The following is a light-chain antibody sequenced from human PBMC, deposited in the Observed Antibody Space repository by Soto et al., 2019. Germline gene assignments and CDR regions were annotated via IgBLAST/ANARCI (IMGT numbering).Light chain of an antibody. J-gene: IGKJ4*01. V-gene: IGKV1-6*01. Sequence: AIQMKQSPSSLSASVGDRFTITFRASQGIRSELGWYQQKPGKAPNLLIYTASNLQSGVPSRFSGSGSGTDFTLTISSLQPEDFATYYCIQDYNYPLTFGGGTKVDI. CDR2: TAS. CDR1: QGIRSE. CDR3: IQDYNYPLT.